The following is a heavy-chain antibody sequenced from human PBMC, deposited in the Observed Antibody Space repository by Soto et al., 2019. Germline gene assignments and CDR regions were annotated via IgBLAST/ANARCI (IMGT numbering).Heavy chain of an antibody. CDR1: GGTFSSYA. D-gene: IGHD3-3*02. CDR2: IIPIFGTA. V-gene: IGHV1-69*12. J-gene: IGHJ5*02. CDR3: ASRDEISILGVVSQYYWFDP. Sequence: QVQLVQSGAEVKKPGSSVKVSCKASGGTFSSYAISWVRQAPGQGLEWMGGIIPIFGTANYAQKFQGRVTITADESTSTAYMELSSLRSEDTAVYYCASRDEISILGVVSQYYWFDPWGQGTLVTVSS.